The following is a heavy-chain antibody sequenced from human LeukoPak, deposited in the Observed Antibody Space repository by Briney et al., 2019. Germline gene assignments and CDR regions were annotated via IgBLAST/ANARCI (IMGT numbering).Heavy chain of an antibody. CDR2: ISSSGSTI. CDR1: GFTFSDYY. J-gene: IGHJ4*02. V-gene: IGHV3-11*01. Sequence: GGSLRLSCAASGFTFSDYYMSWIRQAPGKGLEWFSYISSSGSTIYYADSVKGRFTISRDNAKNSLYLQMNSLRAEDTAVYYCAKGHHPTYYYDSSGYRPDYWGQGTLVTVSS. CDR3: AKGHHPTYYYDSSGYRPDY. D-gene: IGHD3-22*01.